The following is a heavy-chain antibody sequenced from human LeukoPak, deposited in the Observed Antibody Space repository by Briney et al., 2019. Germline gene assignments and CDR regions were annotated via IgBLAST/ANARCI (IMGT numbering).Heavy chain of an antibody. CDR3: ARMTVAYYDSSGQRAFDI. Sequence: PGGSLRLSCAASGFTFSDYYMSWIRQAPGKGLEWVSYISSSGSTIYYADSVKGRFTISRDNAKNSLYLQMNSLRAEDTAVYYCARMTVAYYDSSGQRAFDIWSQGTMVTVSS. D-gene: IGHD3-22*01. V-gene: IGHV3-11*01. CDR1: GFTFSDYY. J-gene: IGHJ3*02. CDR2: ISSSGSTI.